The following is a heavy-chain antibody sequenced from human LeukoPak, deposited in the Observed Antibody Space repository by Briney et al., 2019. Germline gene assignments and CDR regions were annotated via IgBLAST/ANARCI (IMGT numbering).Heavy chain of an antibody. Sequence: PSETLSLTCTVSGGSISSYYWSWIRQPPGKGLEWIGYIYYSGSTNYNPSLKSRVTISVDTSKNQFSLKLSSVTAADTAVYYCARRVDYYYYYYMDVWGRGTTVTVSS. CDR3: ARRVDYYYYYYMDV. J-gene: IGHJ6*03. CDR1: GGSISSYY. V-gene: IGHV4-59*01. CDR2: IYYSGST.